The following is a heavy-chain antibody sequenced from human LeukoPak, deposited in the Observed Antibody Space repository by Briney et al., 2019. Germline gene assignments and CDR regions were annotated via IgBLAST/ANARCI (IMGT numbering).Heavy chain of an antibody. CDR3: ARGGTDFDY. J-gene: IGHJ4*02. CDR1: GGSISSYY. CDR2: IYYSGST. V-gene: IGHV4-59*08. Sequence: SETLSLTCTVSGGSISSYYWSWIGQAPGKGLEWIGHIYYSGSTNYNPSLASRVTISVDTSKNQFSLKLSSVTATDTALYYCARGGTDFDYWGQGTLVTVSS. D-gene: IGHD2-15*01.